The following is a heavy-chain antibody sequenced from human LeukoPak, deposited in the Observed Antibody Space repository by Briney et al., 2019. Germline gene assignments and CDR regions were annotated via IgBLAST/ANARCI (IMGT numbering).Heavy chain of an antibody. J-gene: IGHJ3*02. CDR1: GFTFSSYW. Sequence: GGSLRLSCAASGFTFSSYWMSWVRQAPGKGREWVANIKQDGSEKYYVDSVKGRFTISRDNAKNSLYLQMNSLRAEDTAVYYCARAHGDYDFWSGKLPDAFDIWGQGTMVTVSS. CDR3: ARAHGDYDFWSGKLPDAFDI. D-gene: IGHD3-3*01. CDR2: IKQDGSEK. V-gene: IGHV3-7*01.